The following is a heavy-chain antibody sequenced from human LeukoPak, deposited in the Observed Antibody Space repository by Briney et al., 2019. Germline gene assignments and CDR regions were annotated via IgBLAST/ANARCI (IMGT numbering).Heavy chain of an antibody. CDR1: GGSIINYF. Sequence: SETLSLTCTVSGGSIINYFWSWIRQPPGKGLAWIGYIFDSGNTNYKPSLNSRVTMSLDTSKNQFSLKLSSVTAADSAIYYCARGQYSSGWYYFDYWGQGTLVTVSS. CDR2: IFDSGNT. V-gene: IGHV4-59*01. CDR3: ARGQYSSGWYYFDY. J-gene: IGHJ4*02. D-gene: IGHD6-19*01.